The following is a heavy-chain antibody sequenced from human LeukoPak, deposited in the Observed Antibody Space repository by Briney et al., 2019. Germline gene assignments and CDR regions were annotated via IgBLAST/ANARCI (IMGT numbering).Heavy chain of an antibody. CDR1: GGTFSNYA. J-gene: IGHJ4*02. CDR3: ARVRDYGDVYYFDY. V-gene: IGHV1-69*13. D-gene: IGHD4-17*01. CDR2: IIPIFGTA. Sequence: ASVKVSCKASGGTFSNYAISWVRQAPGQGLEWMGGIIPIFGTANYAQRFQDRVTITADESTSTAYMELSSLRSEDTAVYYCARVRDYGDVYYFDYWGQGTLVTVSS.